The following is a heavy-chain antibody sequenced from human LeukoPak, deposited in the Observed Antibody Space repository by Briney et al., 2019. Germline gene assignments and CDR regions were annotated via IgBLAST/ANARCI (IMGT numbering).Heavy chain of an antibody. Sequence: GGSLRLSCAASGFTFSSYSMNWVRQAPGKGREGVSSISSSSSYIYYADSVKGRFTISRDNAKNSLYLQMNSLRAEDTAVYYCARRFVVVPAAPLPLDYWGQGTLVTVSS. V-gene: IGHV3-21*01. CDR1: GFTFSSYS. CDR3: ARRFVVVPAAPLPLDY. J-gene: IGHJ4*02. D-gene: IGHD2-2*01. CDR2: ISSSSSYI.